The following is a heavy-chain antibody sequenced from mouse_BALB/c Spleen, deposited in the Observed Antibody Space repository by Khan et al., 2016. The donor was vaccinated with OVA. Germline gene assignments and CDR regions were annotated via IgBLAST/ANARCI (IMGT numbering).Heavy chain of an antibody. J-gene: IGHJ2*01. CDR3: AGLENI. Sequence: QVQLKESGPGLVAPSQSLSITCTVSGFSLTSYGVHWVRQPPGKGLEWLGVIWAGGSTNYYSALMSRLSISKDNYKSQAFLKMNSQQTDDTTMYYCAGLENIWGQGTTLTVSA. D-gene: IGHD1-3*01. CDR1: GFSLTSYG. CDR2: IWAGGST. V-gene: IGHV2-9*02.